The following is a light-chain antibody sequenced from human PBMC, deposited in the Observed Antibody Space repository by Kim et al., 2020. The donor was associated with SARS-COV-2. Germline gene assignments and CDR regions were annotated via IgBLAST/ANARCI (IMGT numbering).Light chain of an antibody. Sequence: AIQVTQSPSFLSASVGDRVTIVCRASRDIRNDLDWYQQKPGRAPTLLISSASTLHSGVPSRFRGSGSGTYFTLTISNLQPEDFASYYCLQDYNWPYTFGQGTKLEI. V-gene: IGKV1-6*01. CDR3: LQDYNWPYT. J-gene: IGKJ2*01. CDR2: SAS. CDR1: RDIRND.